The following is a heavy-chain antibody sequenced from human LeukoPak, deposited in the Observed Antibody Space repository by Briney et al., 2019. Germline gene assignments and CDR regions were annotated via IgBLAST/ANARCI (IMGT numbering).Heavy chain of an antibody. V-gene: IGHV1-69*05. CDR2: IIPIFGTA. CDR1: GGTFSSYA. Sequence: SVKVSCKASGGTFSSYAISWVRQAPGQGLEWMGRIIPIFGTANYAQKFQGRVTITTDESTSTAYMELSSLRSEDTAVYYCARNSAITGLFDYWDQGTLVTVSS. CDR3: ARNSAITGLFDY. D-gene: IGHD5-24*01. J-gene: IGHJ4*02.